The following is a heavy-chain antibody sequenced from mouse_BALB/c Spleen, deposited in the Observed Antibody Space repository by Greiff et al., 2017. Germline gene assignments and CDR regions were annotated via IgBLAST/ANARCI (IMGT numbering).Heavy chain of an antibody. CDR2: ISYSGST. J-gene: IGHJ2*01. D-gene: IGHD1-1*01. CDR1: GFSITSYYA. V-gene: IGHV3-2*02. Sequence: EVQLVESGPGLVKPSQSLSLTCTVTGFSITSYYAWNWIRQFPGNKLEWMGYISYSGSTSYNPSLKSRISITRDTSKNQFFLQLNSVTTEDTATYYCATATRVITTALDYWGQGTTLTVSS. CDR3: ATATRVITTALDY.